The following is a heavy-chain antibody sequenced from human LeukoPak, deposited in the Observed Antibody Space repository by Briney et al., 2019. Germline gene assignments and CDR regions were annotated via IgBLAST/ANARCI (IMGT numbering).Heavy chain of an antibody. V-gene: IGHV1-3*01. J-gene: IGHJ3*02. CDR3: ARAPGYYDPPDGAFDI. CDR2: INAGNGNT. D-gene: IGHD3-22*01. CDR1: GYTFTSYA. Sequence: ASVKVPCKASGYTFTSYAMHWVRQAPGQRLEWMGWINAGNGNTKYSQKFQGRVTITRDTSASTAYMELSSLRSEDTAVYYCARAPGYYDPPDGAFDIWGQGTMVTVSS.